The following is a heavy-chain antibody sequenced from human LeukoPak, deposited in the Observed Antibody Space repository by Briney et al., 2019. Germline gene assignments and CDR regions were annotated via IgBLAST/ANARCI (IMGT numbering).Heavy chain of an antibody. D-gene: IGHD3-10*01. Sequence: GESLKISCKGSGYSFTSSWIGWVRQMPGKGLEWMGIIYPGDSDTRYSPSFQGQVTISADKSISTAYLHWSSLKASDTAIYYCATYAGSSSKYFQHWGQGTLVTVSS. V-gene: IGHV5-51*01. CDR3: ATYAGSSSKYFQH. CDR2: IYPGDSDT. J-gene: IGHJ1*01. CDR1: GYSFTSSW.